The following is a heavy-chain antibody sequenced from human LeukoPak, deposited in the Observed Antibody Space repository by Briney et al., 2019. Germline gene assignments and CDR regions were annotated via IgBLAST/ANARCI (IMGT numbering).Heavy chain of an antibody. J-gene: IGHJ6*02. CDR3: ARNMYSSSWLPETQNWRMDV. Sequence: SVTVSCKASGYTFTSYYMHWVRQAPGQGLEWMGGIIPIFGTANYAQKFQGRVTITADESTSTAYMELSSLRSEDTAVYYCARNMYSSSWLPETQNWRMDVWGQGTTVTVSS. V-gene: IGHV1-69*13. D-gene: IGHD6-13*01. CDR1: GYTFTSYY. CDR2: IIPIFGTA.